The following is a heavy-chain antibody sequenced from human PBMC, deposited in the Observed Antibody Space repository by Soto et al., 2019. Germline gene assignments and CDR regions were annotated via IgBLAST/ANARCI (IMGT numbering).Heavy chain of an antibody. Sequence: ASVKVSCKASGYTFTTYGITWVRQAPGQGLEWMGWISAYSGNTNYAQKLQGRLTVTTDTSTNTAYMDLRSLRSDDTAVYYCARVVKAGDYGDYGRYYFDYWGHGTLVTVSS. CDR2: ISAYSGNT. CDR3: ARVVKAGDYGDYGRYYFDY. CDR1: GYTFTTYG. V-gene: IGHV1-18*04. J-gene: IGHJ4*01. D-gene: IGHD4-17*01.